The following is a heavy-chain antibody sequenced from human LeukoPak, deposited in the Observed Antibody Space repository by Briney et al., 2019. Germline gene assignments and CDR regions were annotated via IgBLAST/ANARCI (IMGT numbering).Heavy chain of an antibody. V-gene: IGHV3-9*01. CDR1: GFTFDDYA. J-gene: IGHJ4*02. Sequence: GGSLRLSCAASGFTFDDYAIHWVRQAPGKGLEWVSGISWNSGSIGYADSVKGRFTISRDNAKNSLYLQMNSLRVEDTALYYCTKALWFGESSPRGNFDYWGQGTLVTVSS. D-gene: IGHD3-10*01. CDR2: ISWNSGSI. CDR3: TKALWFGESSPRGNFDY.